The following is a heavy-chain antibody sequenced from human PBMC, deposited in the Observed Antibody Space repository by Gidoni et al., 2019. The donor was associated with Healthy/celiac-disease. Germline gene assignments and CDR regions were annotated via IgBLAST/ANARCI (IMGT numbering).Heavy chain of an antibody. Sequence: QVQLVQSGAEVKKPGASVTVSCKASGYTFTSYYMHWVRQAPGQGLEWMGIINPSGGSTSYAQKFQGSVTMTRDTSTSTVYMELSSLRSEDTAVYYCARDSTHRGSSAPVVLYGMDVWGQGTTVTVSS. CDR1: GYTFTSYY. V-gene: IGHV1-46*01. D-gene: IGHD6-6*01. CDR3: ARDSTHRGSSAPVVLYGMDV. CDR2: INPSGGST. J-gene: IGHJ6*02.